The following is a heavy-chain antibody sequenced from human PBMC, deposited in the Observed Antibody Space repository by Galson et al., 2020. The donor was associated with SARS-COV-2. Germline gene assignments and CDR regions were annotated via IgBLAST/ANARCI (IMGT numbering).Heavy chain of an antibody. D-gene: IGHD3-3*01. CDR1: GFTFGDYA. V-gene: IGHV3-49*04. J-gene: IGHJ4*02. CDR2: IRSKAYGGTT. Sequence: GGSLRLSCTASGFTFGDYAMSWVRQAPGKGLEWVGFIRSKAYGGTTDYAASVKGRFTISRDDSKSIAYLQMNSLKTEDTAVYYCTRDDFWSGYYNYWGQGTLVTVSS. CDR3: TRDDFWSGYYNY.